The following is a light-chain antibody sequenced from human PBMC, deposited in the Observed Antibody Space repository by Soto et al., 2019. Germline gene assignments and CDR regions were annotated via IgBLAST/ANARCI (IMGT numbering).Light chain of an antibody. J-gene: IGKJ4*01. CDR3: QQSYSTPLT. CDR1: QSLSTY. CDR2: TAS. Sequence: DIQMTQSPSSLSASVGDRVTITCRASQSLSTYLNWYQQVPGKAPKLLIYTASSLQSGVPSRFSGSGSGTDFTLTISSLQPEDFATYYCQQSYSTPLTFGGGTKVDTK. V-gene: IGKV1-39*01.